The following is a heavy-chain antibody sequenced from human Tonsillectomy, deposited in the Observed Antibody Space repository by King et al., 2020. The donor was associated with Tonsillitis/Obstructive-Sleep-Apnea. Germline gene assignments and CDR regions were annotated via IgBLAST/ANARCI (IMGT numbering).Heavy chain of an antibody. D-gene: IGHD2-21*01. Sequence: VQLVESGGGLVKPGGSLRLSCAASGFTFSSYSMNWVRQAPGKGLEWVASISSISSYIYYADSVKGRFTISRDNAKNSLYLQMNSLRAEDTAVYYCARGLAYCGGDCSLWGQGPLVTVSS. CDR3: ARGLAYCGGDCSL. J-gene: IGHJ4*02. V-gene: IGHV3-21*01. CDR1: GFTFSSYS. CDR2: ISSISSYI.